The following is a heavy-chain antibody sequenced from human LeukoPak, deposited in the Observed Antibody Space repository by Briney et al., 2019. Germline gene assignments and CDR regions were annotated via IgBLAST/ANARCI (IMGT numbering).Heavy chain of an antibody. CDR1: GFTFSSYG. D-gene: IGHD1-14*01. CDR3: AKDILKIRGTDAFDI. V-gene: IGHV3-30*18. CDR2: ISYDGSNK. J-gene: IGHJ3*02. Sequence: GGSLRLSCAASGFTFSSYGMHWVRQAPGKGLEWLAVISYDGSNKYYADSVKGRFTISRDNSKNTLYLQMNSLRAEDTALYYCAKDILKIRGTDAFDIWGQGTMVTVSS.